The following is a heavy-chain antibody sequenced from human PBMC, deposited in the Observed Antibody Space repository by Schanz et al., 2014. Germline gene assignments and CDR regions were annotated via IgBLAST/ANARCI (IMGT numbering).Heavy chain of an antibody. CDR3: ARHAARKSRLGDAVDI. CDR2: ISSDGTNK. D-gene: IGHD2-2*01. J-gene: IGHJ3*02. V-gene: IGHV3-30*03. Sequence: QVQLVESGGGVVQPGRSLRLSCAASGFTFSNFGLHWVRQAPGKGLNWVAVISSDGTNKYYADSVQGRFTLSKDFSKDTLYLQLTSLRPEDTAVYYCARHAARKSRLGDAVDIWGQGTMVTVSS. CDR1: GFTFSNFG.